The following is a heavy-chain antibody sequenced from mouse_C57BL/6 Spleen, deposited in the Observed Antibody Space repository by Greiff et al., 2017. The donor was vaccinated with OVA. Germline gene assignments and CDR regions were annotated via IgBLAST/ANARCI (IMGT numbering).Heavy chain of an antibody. CDR1: GYTFTDYY. J-gene: IGHJ4*01. CDR2: INPNNGGT. CDR3: ARSDAMDY. V-gene: IGHV1-26*01. Sequence: EVKLMESGPELVKPGASVKISCKASGYTFTDYYMNWVKQSHGKSLEWIGDINPNNGGTSYNQKFKGKATLTVDKSSSTAYMELRSLTSEDSAVYYCARSDAMDYWGQGTSVTVSS.